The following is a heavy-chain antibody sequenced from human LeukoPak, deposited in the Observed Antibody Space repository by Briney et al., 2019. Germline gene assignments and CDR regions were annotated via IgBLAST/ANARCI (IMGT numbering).Heavy chain of an antibody. CDR2: INPNSGGT. CDR1: GYTFTRYY. CDR3: ARHSGMDV. V-gene: IGHV1-2*02. J-gene: IGHJ6*02. Sequence: ASVKVSCKASGYTFTRYYMHWVRQAPGQGLEWMGWINPNSGGTNYAQKFQGRVTMTRDTSTSTVYMEVSSLRSEDTAVYYCARHSGMDVWGQGTTVTVSS.